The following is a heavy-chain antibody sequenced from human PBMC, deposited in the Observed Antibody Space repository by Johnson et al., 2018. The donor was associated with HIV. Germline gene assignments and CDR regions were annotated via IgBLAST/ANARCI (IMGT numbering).Heavy chain of an antibody. CDR1: GFMFGDFA. CDR2: INWNGGNI. CDR3: AIDMVRGVTAGGAFDI. D-gene: IGHD3-10*01. Sequence: VQLVESGGGVVRPGGSLRLSCAASGFMFGDFAMSWVRQSPGKGLGWVSGINWNGGNIGYADSVKGRFIISRDNSKNTLYLQINSLRGEDTAVYYCAIDMVRGVTAGGAFDIWGQGTMVTVSS. V-gene: IGHV3-20*04. J-gene: IGHJ3*02.